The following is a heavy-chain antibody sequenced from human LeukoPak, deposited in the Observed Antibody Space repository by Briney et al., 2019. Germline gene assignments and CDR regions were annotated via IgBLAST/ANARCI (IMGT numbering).Heavy chain of an antibody. V-gene: IGHV3-23*01. CDR1: GFTFSSYG. Sequence: AGGTLRLSCAASGFTFSSYGMSWVRQAPGKGLEWVSAISGSGGSTYYADSVKGRFTISRDNSKNTLYLQMNSLRAEDTAVYYCASVPIAAADFDYWGQGTLVTVSS. CDR2: ISGSGGST. J-gene: IGHJ4*02. D-gene: IGHD6-13*01. CDR3: ASVPIAAADFDY.